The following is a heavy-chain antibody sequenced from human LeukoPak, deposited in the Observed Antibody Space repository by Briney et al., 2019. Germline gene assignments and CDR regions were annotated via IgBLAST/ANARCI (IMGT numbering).Heavy chain of an antibody. Sequence: GGSLRLSCAASGFTSSDYYMSWIRQAPGKGLEWVSYVSSSGSTIYYADSVKGRFTISRDNAKNSLYLQMNSLRAEDTAVYYCARDLFARNLGYGDYGYWGQGTLVTVSS. J-gene: IGHJ4*02. CDR3: ARDLFARNLGYGDYGY. CDR1: GFTSSDYY. V-gene: IGHV3-11*04. CDR2: VSSSGSTI. D-gene: IGHD4-17*01.